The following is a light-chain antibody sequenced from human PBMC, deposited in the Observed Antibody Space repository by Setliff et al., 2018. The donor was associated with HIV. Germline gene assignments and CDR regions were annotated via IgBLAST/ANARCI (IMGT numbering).Light chain of an antibody. Sequence: DIVMTQSPDSLAVSLGERAAINCKSSQSVLYTSNNKNYLAWYQQKPRQPPKLLIYWASTRESGVPDRFSGSGSGTDFTLTISSLQAEDVAIYYCQQYYSTPRTVGQGTKVDIK. J-gene: IGKJ1*01. V-gene: IGKV4-1*01. CDR3: QQYYSTPRT. CDR1: QSVLYTSNNKNY. CDR2: WAS.